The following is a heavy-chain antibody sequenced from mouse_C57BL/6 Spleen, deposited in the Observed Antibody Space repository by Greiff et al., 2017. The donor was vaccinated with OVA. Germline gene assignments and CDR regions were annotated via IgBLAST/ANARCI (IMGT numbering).Heavy chain of an antibody. CDR3: ADYSNYGGVAY. J-gene: IGHJ3*01. CDR1: GYTFTSYW. D-gene: IGHD2-5*01. Sequence: QVQLQQPGAELVKPGASVKLSCKASGYTFTSYWMHWVKQRPGQGLEWIGMIHPNSGSTNYHEKFKSKATLTVDKSSSPAYMQLSSLTSEDSAVYYGADYSNYGGVAYWGQGTLVTVSA. V-gene: IGHV1-64*01. CDR2: IHPNSGST.